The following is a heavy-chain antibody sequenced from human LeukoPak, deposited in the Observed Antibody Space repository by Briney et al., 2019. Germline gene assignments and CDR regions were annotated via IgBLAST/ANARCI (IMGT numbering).Heavy chain of an antibody. J-gene: IGHJ4*02. CDR2: ILYDGTNK. D-gene: IGHD3-10*01. V-gene: IGHV3-30*02. CDR1: GFTLSDYG. Sequence: GGSLTLSCAASGFTLSDYGMHWVRQAPGKGLEWVALILYDGTNKYYADFVKGRFTISRDISKNTLYLRMNSLRAEDTAVYHCAKDQNYFGSGTSAIDYWGQGTLVTVSS. CDR3: AKDQNYFGSGTSAIDY.